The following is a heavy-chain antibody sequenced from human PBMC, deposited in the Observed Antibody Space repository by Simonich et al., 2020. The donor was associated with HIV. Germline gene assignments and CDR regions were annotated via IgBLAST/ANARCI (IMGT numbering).Heavy chain of an antibody. CDR2: VDPEEGET. CDR1: GYSFTDYY. D-gene: IGHD3-10*01. Sequence: EVQVVQSGAEVKKPGATVKISCKGSGYSFTDYYMHRVQQAPGRGLEWMGMVDPEEGETILEEKCQGRVTITADTSTDTAYMELGSLRSEDTAVYYCATIPYYFGSGSETYYFDYWGQGTLVTVSS. CDR3: ATIPYYFGSGSETYYFDY. J-gene: IGHJ4*02. V-gene: IGHV1-69-2*01.